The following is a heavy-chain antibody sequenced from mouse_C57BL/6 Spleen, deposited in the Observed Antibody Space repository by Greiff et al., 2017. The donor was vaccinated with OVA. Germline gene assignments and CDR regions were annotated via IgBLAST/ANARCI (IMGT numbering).Heavy chain of an antibody. CDR1: GYTFTSYW. Sequence: QVQLQQPGAELVMPGASVKLSCKASGYTFTSYWMHWVKQRPGQGLEWIGEIDPSDSYTNYNQKFKGKSTLTVDKSSSTAYMQLSSLTSEDSAVYYCARYYSNPFAYWGQGTLVTVSA. CDR2: IDPSDSYT. D-gene: IGHD2-5*01. CDR3: ARYYSNPFAY. J-gene: IGHJ3*01. V-gene: IGHV1-69*01.